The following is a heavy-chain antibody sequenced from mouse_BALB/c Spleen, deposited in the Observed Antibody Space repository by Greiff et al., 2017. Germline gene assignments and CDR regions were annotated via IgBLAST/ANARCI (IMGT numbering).Heavy chain of an antibody. CDR1: GFNIKDYY. V-gene: IGHV14-4*02. J-gene: IGHJ2*01. CDR2: IDPENGDT. Sequence: EVQLQQSGAELVRSGASVKLSCTASGFNIKDYYMHWVKQRPEQGLEWIGWIDPENGDTEYAPKFQGKATMTADTSSNTAYLQLSSLTSEDTAVYYCNAWTEGFAYWGQGTTLTVSS. CDR3: NAWTEGFAY.